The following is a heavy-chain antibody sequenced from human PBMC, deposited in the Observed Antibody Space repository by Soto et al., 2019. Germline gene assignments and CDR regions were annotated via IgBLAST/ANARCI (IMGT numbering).Heavy chain of an antibody. V-gene: IGHV3-30-3*01. CDR2: ISYDRSNK. CDR3: ARDYNLDRAARRLNGMDD. J-gene: IGHJ6*02. Sequence: GGSLRLSCAASGFTFSSYAMHWVRQAPGTGLERVAVISYDRSNKYYADSVKGRFTISRDNSKNTLYLQMNSLRAEATALYYCARDYNLDRAARRLNGMDDWGQGTTVTVSS. CDR1: GFTFSSYA. D-gene: IGHD6-6*01.